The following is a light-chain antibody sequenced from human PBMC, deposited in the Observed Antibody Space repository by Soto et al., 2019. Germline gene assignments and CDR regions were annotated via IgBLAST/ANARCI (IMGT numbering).Light chain of an antibody. J-gene: IGLJ1*01. V-gene: IGLV2-8*01. CDR1: SSDVGGYKY. CDR3: SSYAGSNNLGV. Sequence: QSALTQPPSASGSPGQSVTISCTGTSSDVGGYKYVSWYQQHPDKAPKLMIFEVNKRPSVVPDRFSGSKSGNTASLTVSGLQAEDEADYYCSSYAGSNNLGVFGTGTKVTVL. CDR2: EVN.